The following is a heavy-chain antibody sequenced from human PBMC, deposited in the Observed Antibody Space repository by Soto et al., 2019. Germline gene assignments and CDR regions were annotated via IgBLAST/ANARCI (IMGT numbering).Heavy chain of an antibody. CDR1: GFTFSSYA. D-gene: IGHD3-9*01. CDR2: ISGSGGST. V-gene: IGHV3-23*01. Sequence: PGGSLRLSCAASGFTFSSYAMSWVRQAPGKGLEWVSAISGSGGSTYYADSVKGRFTISRDNSKNMLYLQMNSLRAEDTAVYYCANVISGTSGYYDILTGPYYFDYWGQGTLVTVSS. J-gene: IGHJ4*02. CDR3: ANVISGTSGYYDILTGPYYFDY.